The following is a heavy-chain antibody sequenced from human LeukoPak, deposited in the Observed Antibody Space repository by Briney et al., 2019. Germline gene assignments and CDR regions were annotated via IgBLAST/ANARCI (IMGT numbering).Heavy chain of an antibody. V-gene: IGHV4-31*03. CDR3: ARGYTYSSSWYGTEGVYFDY. D-gene: IGHD6-13*01. CDR1: GGPISSGGYY. J-gene: IGHJ4*02. CDR2: IYYSGST. Sequence: SQTLSLTCTVSGGPISSGGYYWNWIRQHPGKGLEWIGYIYYSGSTYYNPSLKSRVTISVDTSKNQFSLKLSSVTAADTAVYYCARGYTYSSSWYGTEGVYFDYWGQGTLVTVSS.